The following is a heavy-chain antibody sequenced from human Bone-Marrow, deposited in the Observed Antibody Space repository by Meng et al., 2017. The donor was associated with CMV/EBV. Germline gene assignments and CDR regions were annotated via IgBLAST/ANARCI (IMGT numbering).Heavy chain of an antibody. Sequence: GGPLRLSCAASGFTFSLHWMAWVRQAPGKGLEWVANINKDGSETYHVDSVEGRFTVSRDNAKSSLYLQMNRLRAEDTAVYYCSRGFGGFDYWGQGVLVTVSS. CDR1: GFTFSLHW. CDR2: INKDGSET. D-gene: IGHD3-16*01. V-gene: IGHV3-7*01. J-gene: IGHJ4*02. CDR3: SRGFGGFDY.